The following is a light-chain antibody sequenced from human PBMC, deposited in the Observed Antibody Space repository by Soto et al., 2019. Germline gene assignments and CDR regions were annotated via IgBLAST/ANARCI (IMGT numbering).Light chain of an antibody. CDR1: QGISAW. CDR2: AAS. Sequence: DIQMTQSTSSVSASVGDRVTITCRSSQGISAWLAWYQQNPGKAPKLLIYAASSLQSGVPSRFSGSAFRTDFPLTSSSLQPADFATSDCQQANSFPINFGQATRLEIK. J-gene: IGKJ5*01. V-gene: IGKV1D-12*01. CDR3: QQANSFPIN.